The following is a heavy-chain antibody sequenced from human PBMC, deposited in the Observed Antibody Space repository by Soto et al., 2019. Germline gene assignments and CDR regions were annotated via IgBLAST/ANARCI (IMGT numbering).Heavy chain of an antibody. CDR1: GFTFSSYG. CDR3: AKGSNDFWSGYSSYYYYYGMDV. J-gene: IGHJ6*02. Sequence: PGGSLRLSCAASGFTFSSYGMHWVRQAPGKGVEWVAVISYDGSNKYYADSVKGRFTISRDNSKNTLYLQMNSLRAEDTAVYYCAKGSNDFWSGYSSYYYYYGMDVWGQGTTVTVSS. CDR2: ISYDGSNK. V-gene: IGHV3-30*18. D-gene: IGHD3-3*01.